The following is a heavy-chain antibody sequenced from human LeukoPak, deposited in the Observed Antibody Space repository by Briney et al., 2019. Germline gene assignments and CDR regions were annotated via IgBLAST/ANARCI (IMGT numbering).Heavy chain of an antibody. CDR3: ARDLYDFWSGGVGY. CDR1: GGSISSSSYY. Sequence: SETLSLTCTVSGGSISSSSYYWGWIRQPPGKGLEWIGSIYYSGSTYYNPSLKSRVTMSVDTSKNQFSLKLSSVTAADTAVYYCARDLYDFWSGGVGYWGQGTLVTVSS. CDR2: IYYSGST. V-gene: IGHV4-39*07. J-gene: IGHJ4*02. D-gene: IGHD3-3*01.